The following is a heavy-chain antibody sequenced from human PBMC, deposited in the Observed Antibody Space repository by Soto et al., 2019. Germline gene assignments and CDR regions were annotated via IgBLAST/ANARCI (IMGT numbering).Heavy chain of an antibody. D-gene: IGHD3-10*01. CDR2: INPNSGGT. J-gene: IGHJ6*02. V-gene: IGHV1-2*04. CDR3: ARSKDYYGSGSRYYYYYGMDV. Sequence: ASVKVSCKASGYTFTGYYMHWVRQAPGQGLEWMGWINPNSGGTNYAQKFQGWVTMTRDTSISTAYMELSRLRSDDTAVYYCARSKDYYGSGSRYYYYYGMDVWGQGTTVTVSS. CDR1: GYTFTGYY.